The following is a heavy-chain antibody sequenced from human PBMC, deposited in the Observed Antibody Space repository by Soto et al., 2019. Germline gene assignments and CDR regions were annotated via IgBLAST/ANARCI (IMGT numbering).Heavy chain of an antibody. D-gene: IGHD3-3*01. J-gene: IGHJ6*03. CDR2: MNPNSGNT. CDR1: GYTFTSYD. V-gene: IGHV1-8*01. CDR3: ARGPTFYYFWGGHPGHRAV. Sequence: ASVKVSCKASGYTFTSYDINWVRQATGQGLEWMGWMNPNSGNTGYAQKFQGRVTMTRNTSISTAYMELSSLRSEDTAVYYCARGPTFYYFWGGHPGHRAVGAKGTAVTGSS.